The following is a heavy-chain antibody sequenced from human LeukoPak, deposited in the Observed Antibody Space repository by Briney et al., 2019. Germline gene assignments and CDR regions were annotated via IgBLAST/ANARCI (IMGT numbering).Heavy chain of an antibody. CDR3: ARGGRWLQFNY. Sequence: SETLSLTCTVSGGSVNSGTYYWSWIRQPPGKGLEWIGYISYSGSTNYNPSLKSRVTVSVDTSKNQSSLKLSSVTAADTAVYYCARGGRWLQFNYWGRGTLVTVSS. J-gene: IGHJ4*02. CDR1: GGSVNSGTYY. D-gene: IGHD5-24*01. V-gene: IGHV4-61*01. CDR2: ISYSGST.